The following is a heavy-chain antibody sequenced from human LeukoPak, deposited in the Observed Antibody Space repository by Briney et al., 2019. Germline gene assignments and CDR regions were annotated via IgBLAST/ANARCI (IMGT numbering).Heavy chain of an antibody. Sequence: SETLPLTCTVSGGSISSSSYYWGWIRQPPGKGLEWIGSIYYSGSTYYNSSLKSRVTISVDTSKNQFSLKLSSVTAADTAVYYCARRRTRQYYYDSNTQYMDVWGKGTTVTVSS. D-gene: IGHD3-22*01. CDR1: GGSISSSSYY. CDR3: ARRRTRQYYYDSNTQYMDV. CDR2: IYYSGST. J-gene: IGHJ6*03. V-gene: IGHV4-39*01.